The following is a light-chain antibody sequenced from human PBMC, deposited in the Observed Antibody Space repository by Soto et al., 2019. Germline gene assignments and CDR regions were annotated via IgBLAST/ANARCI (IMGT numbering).Light chain of an antibody. CDR2: EGS. V-gene: IGLV2-23*01. CDR1: SSDVGSYNL. Sequence: QSALTQPASVSGSPGQSITISCTGTSSDVGSYNLVSWYQQHPGKAPKLMIYEGSKRASGVSNRFSGSNSGITASLTISGLQAEEEADYYCCSYAGSSPWVFGGGTKRTVL. CDR3: CSYAGSSPWV. J-gene: IGLJ3*02.